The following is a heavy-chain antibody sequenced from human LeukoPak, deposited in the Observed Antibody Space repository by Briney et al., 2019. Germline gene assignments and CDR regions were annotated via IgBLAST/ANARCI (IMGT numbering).Heavy chain of an antibody. J-gene: IGHJ3*02. CDR3: AREMYYSDTGGPGAFDI. Sequence: PGGSLRLTCAASGFTVSRKYMSWVRQAPGKGLEWVSVIYGGGNTWYADSVKGRFTISRDNSKNTLYLQMNSLRAEDTAVCYCAREMYYSDTGGPGAFDIWGQGTMVTVSS. V-gene: IGHV3-53*01. CDR2: IYGGGNT. CDR1: GFTVSRKY. D-gene: IGHD3-22*01.